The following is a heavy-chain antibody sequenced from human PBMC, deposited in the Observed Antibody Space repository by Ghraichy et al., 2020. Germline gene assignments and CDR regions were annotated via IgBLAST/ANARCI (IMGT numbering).Heavy chain of an antibody. J-gene: IGHJ6*02. D-gene: IGHD3/OR15-3a*01. CDR1: GFTVAANH. V-gene: IGHV3-53*01. CDR3: AKVPPSYYFGLDV. CDR2: IFDSGAA. Sequence: GGSLRLSCAASGFTVAANHMTWVRQSPRKGLEWVSSIFDSGAAFYTASMEGRLTISRDHSKNTVFLQMNNLRVDDTALDYCAKVPPSYYFGLDVWGPGTTVTVSS.